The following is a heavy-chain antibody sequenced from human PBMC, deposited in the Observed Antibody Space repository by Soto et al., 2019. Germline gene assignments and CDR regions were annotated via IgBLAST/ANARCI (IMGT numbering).Heavy chain of an antibody. D-gene: IGHD2-15*01. V-gene: IGHV3-23*01. CDR1: GFTFSSYA. CDR2: ISGSGGST. J-gene: IGHJ1*01. Sequence: GGSLRLSCAASGFTFSSYAMSWVRQAPGKGLEWVSAISGSGGSTYYADSVKGRFTISRDNSKNTLYLQMNSLRAEDTAVYYCANRYCSGGSCYFLEYFQHWGQGTLVTVSS. CDR3: ANRYCSGGSCYFLEYFQH.